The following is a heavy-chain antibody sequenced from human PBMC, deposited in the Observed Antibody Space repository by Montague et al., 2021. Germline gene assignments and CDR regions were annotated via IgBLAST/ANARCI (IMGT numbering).Heavy chain of an antibody. CDR1: GGSLSSVGYS. J-gene: IGHJ4*02. V-gene: IGHV4-31*03. CDR3: ARGRVATGDFDY. Sequence: TLSLTCTVSGGSLSSVGYSWTWIRQHPGKGLEWIGYMYYSGSTYYNPSLKSRVTISGDTSKNHFSLRLTSVTAADTAVYYCARGRVATGDFDYWGQGTLVTVSS. D-gene: IGHD6-13*01. CDR2: MYYSGST.